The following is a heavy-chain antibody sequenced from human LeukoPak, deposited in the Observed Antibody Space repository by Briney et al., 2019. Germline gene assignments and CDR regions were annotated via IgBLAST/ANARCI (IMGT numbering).Heavy chain of an antibody. J-gene: IGHJ4*02. CDR2: VIPIAGLT. V-gene: IGHV1-69*04. Sequence: SVKVSCKSSGGTFSSFAISWARQAPGQGLEWMGRVIPIAGLTNYAQKFQTRLTITADTSTHTVYMELSRLISEDTAVYYCARDDLPWGQGTLVSVSS. CDR1: GGTFSSFA. CDR3: ARDDLP. D-gene: IGHD2-21*02.